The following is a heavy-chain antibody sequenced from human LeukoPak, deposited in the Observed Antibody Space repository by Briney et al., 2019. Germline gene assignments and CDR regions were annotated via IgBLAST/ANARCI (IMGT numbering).Heavy chain of an antibody. J-gene: IGHJ4*02. CDR2: IYYSGST. Sequence: SETLSLTCTVSGGSISSYYWSWIRQPPWKGLEWIGYIYYSGSTNYNPSLKSRVTISVDTSKNQFSLKLSSVTAADTAVYYCASSGGYSSGWYYRYWGQGTLVTVSS. D-gene: IGHD6-19*01. CDR1: GGSISSYY. CDR3: ASSGGYSSGWYYRY. V-gene: IGHV4-59*08.